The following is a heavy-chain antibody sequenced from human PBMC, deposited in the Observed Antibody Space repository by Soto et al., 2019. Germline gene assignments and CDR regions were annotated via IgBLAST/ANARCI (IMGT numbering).Heavy chain of an antibody. J-gene: IGHJ6*02. CDR3: AREKTSYGMDV. CDR2: MNPNSGNT. V-gene: IGHV1-8*01. CDR1: GYTFTSYD. Sequence: QVQLVQSGAEVKKPGASVKVSCKASGYTFTSYDINWVRQATGQGLEWRGWMNPNSGNTGYAQKFQGRVTITRNTSRSTAYLERSSLSSEDTAVYYCAREKTSYGMDVWGQGTTVTVSS.